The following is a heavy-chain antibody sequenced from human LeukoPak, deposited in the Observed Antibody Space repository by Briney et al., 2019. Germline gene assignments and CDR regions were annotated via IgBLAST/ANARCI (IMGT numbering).Heavy chain of an antibody. CDR2: ISAYNGNT. CDR1: GYTFTSYG. J-gene: IGHJ5*02. CDR3: ARVAYYGSGSSCFDH. D-gene: IGHD3-10*01. V-gene: IGHV1-18*04. Sequence: ASVKVSCKASGYTFTSYGISWVRQAPGQGLEWMGWISAYNGNTNYAQKLQGRVTRTTGTSTSTAYMELRSLRSDDTAVYYCARVAYYGSGSSCFDHWGQGTLVTVSS.